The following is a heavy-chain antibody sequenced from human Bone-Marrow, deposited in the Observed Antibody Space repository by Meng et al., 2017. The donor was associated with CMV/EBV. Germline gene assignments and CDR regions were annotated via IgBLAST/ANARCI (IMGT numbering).Heavy chain of an antibody. CDR3: ARDLDIVVAPAAEDDY. CDR2: MNPNSGNT. D-gene: IGHD2-2*03. V-gene: IGHV1-8*01. Sequence: ASVKVSCKASGYTFTSYDINWVRQATGQGLEWMGWMNPNSGNTNYAQKFQGRVTMTRDTSTNTIYMELSSLRSEDTAIYYCARDLDIVVAPAAEDDYWGQGTLVTVSS. J-gene: IGHJ4*02. CDR1: GYTFTSYD.